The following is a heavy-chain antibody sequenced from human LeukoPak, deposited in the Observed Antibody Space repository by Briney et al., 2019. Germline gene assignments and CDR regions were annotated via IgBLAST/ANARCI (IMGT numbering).Heavy chain of an antibody. CDR3: ARDPTYYYDSSGYYSRGGFDY. CDR1: GFTFSSYA. J-gene: IGHJ4*02. CDR2: VYYSGST. D-gene: IGHD3-22*01. V-gene: IGHV4-39*07. Sequence: PGGSLRLSCAASGFTFSSYAMSWVRQPPGKGLEWIGSVYYSGSTYYNPSLKSRVTISVDTSKNQSSLKLSSVTAADTAVYYCARDPTYYYDSSGYYSRGGFDYWGQGTLVTVSS.